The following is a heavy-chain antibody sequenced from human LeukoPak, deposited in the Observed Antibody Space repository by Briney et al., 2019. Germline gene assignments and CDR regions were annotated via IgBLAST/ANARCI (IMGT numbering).Heavy chain of an antibody. Sequence: SETLSLTCTVSGGSISRSSYYWGWIRQPPGKGLEWIGSIYYSGSTYYNPSLKSRVTISVDTSKNQFSLKLSSVTAADTAVYYCARQGSDSSGSKGWFDPWGQGTLVTVSS. J-gene: IGHJ5*02. D-gene: IGHD3-22*01. CDR1: GGSISRSSYY. V-gene: IGHV4-39*01. CDR2: IYYSGST. CDR3: ARQGSDSSGSKGWFDP.